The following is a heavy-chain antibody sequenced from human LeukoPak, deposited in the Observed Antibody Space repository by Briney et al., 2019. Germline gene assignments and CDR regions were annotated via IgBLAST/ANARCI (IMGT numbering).Heavy chain of an antibody. CDR1: GYSISSGYY. J-gene: IGHJ3*02. CDR3: ARVAGGDVYDFWSGYTPRNAFDI. Sequence: SETLSLTCTVSGYSISSGYYWGWIRQPPGKGLEWIGSIYHSGSTYYNPSLESRVTISVDTSKNQFSLKLSSVTAADTAVYYCARVAGGDVYDFWSGYTPRNAFDIWGQGTMVTVSS. CDR2: IYHSGST. D-gene: IGHD3-3*01. V-gene: IGHV4-38-2*02.